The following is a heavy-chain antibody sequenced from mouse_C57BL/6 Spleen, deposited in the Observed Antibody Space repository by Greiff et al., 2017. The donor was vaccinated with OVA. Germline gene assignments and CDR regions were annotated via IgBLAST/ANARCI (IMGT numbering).Heavy chain of an antibody. CDR2: IRNKANGYTT. D-gene: IGHD2-4*01. CDR3: ARSPYDYDSAWFAY. CDR1: GFTFTDYY. J-gene: IGHJ3*01. Sequence: EVKVVESGGGLVQPGGSLSLSCAASGFTFTDYYMSWVRQPPGKALEWLGFIRNKANGYTTEYSASVKGRFTISRDNSQSILYLQMNALRAEDSATYYCARSPYDYDSAWFAYWGQGTLVTVSA. V-gene: IGHV7-3*01.